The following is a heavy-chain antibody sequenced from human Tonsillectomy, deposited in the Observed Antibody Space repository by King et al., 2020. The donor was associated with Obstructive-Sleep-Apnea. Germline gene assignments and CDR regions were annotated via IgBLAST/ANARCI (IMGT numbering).Heavy chain of an antibody. D-gene: IGHD6-13*01. V-gene: IGHV4-31*03. CDR2: IFYSGST. CDR3: ATTGYSSSWYVY. Sequence: VQLQESGPGLVKPSQTLSLTCTVSGGSISSGGYYWSWIRQHPGKGLEWIGYIFYSGSTYYNPSLKRRVTISVDTPKNQFSLKLSSVTAADTAVYYCATTGYSSSWYVYWGQGTLVTVSS. CDR1: GGSISSGGYY. J-gene: IGHJ4*02.